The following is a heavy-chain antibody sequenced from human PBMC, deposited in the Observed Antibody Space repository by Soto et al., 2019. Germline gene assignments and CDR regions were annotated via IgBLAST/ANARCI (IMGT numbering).Heavy chain of an antibody. Sequence: QVQLVQSGAEVKKPGASVKVSCKASGYTFTSYGISWVRQAPGQGLEWMGWISAYNGNTNYAQKLQGRVTMTTDTSTSTAYMELRSVRSDDTAVYYCARDHARDDYVWGSYRPSFDYWGQGTLVTVSS. CDR1: GYTFTSYG. V-gene: IGHV1-18*01. J-gene: IGHJ4*02. CDR2: ISAYNGNT. D-gene: IGHD3-16*02. CDR3: ARDHARDDYVWGSYRPSFDY.